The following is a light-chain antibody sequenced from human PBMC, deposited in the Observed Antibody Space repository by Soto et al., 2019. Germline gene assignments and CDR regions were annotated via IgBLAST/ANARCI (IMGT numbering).Light chain of an antibody. J-gene: IGKJ1*01. V-gene: IGKV3-11*01. CDR3: QQRSGWPT. CDR1: QTVSTY. CDR2: DAS. Sequence: IVLTQSPDTLSFSPGERATLSCRASQTVSTYLAWYQQKPGQAPRLIVYDASKRAPGIPARFIGSGSGTDFTLTVSSLEPEDFALYYCQQRSGWPTFGQGTKVDIK.